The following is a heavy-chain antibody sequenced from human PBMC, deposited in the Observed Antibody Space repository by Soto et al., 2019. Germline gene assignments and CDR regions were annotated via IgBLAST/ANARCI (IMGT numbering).Heavy chain of an antibody. J-gene: IGHJ6*02. V-gene: IGHV3-74*01. CDR1: GFTFSSYW. CDR2: INSDGSST. Sequence: GGSLRLSCAASGFTFSSYWMHWVRQAPGKGLVWVSRINSDGSSTSYADSVKGRVTISRDNAKNTLYLQMNSLRAEDTAVYYCARVMTDSTYDFWSGYYTDYYYYGMDVWGQGTTVTVSS. D-gene: IGHD3-3*01. CDR3: ARVMTDSTYDFWSGYYTDYYYYGMDV.